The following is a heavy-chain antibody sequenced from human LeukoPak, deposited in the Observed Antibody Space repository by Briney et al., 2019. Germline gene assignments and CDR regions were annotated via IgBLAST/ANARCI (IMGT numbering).Heavy chain of an antibody. V-gene: IGHV3-30*18. Sequence: GGSLRLSCAASGFTFSSYGMHWVRQAPGKGLEWVAVISYDGSNRYYADSVKGRFTISRDNSKNTLYLQMNSLRAEDTAVYYCAKDWVAGTFDYWGQGTLVTVSS. CDR3: AKDWVAGTFDY. CDR1: GFTFSSYG. D-gene: IGHD6-19*01. J-gene: IGHJ4*02. CDR2: ISYDGSNR.